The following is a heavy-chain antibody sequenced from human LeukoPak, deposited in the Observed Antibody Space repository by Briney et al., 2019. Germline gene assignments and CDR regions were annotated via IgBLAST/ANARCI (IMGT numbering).Heavy chain of an antibody. CDR2: IWHDGVNK. V-gene: IGHV3-33*01. CDR3: ARDGYTYGTGAFDI. D-gene: IGHD5-18*01. Sequence: GGSLRLSCAASGFTFSSCGMDWVRQAPGKGLEWVAVIWHDGVNKYYADSVKGRFTISRDNSKNTLYLQMNSLRAEDTAVYYCARDGYTYGTGAFDIGGQGTMVTVSS. CDR1: GFTFSSCG. J-gene: IGHJ3*02.